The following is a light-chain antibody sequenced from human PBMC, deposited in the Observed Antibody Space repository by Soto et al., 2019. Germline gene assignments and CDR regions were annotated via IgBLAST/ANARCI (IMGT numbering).Light chain of an antibody. Sequence: DIQMTQSPSTLSASVGDRVTITCRASQSISSWLAWYQQKPGKAPKLLIYKASNLEGGVPSRFSGSGSGTEFTLTISSLQPDDFATYYCQQYNSYPLTFGGGTKVEIK. J-gene: IGKJ4*01. V-gene: IGKV1-5*03. CDR3: QQYNSYPLT. CDR1: QSISSW. CDR2: KAS.